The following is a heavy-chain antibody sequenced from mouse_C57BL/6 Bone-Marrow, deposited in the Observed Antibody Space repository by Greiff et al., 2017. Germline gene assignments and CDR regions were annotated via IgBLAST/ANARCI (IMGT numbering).Heavy chain of an antibody. Sequence: EVKLMESGEGLVKPGGSLKLSCAASGFTFSSYAMSWVRQTPEKRLEWVAYISSGGDYIYYADTVKGRFTISRDNARNTLYLQMSSLKSEDTARYYCTRDDYDAIGYWGQGTTLTVSS. CDR1: GFTFSSYA. CDR3: TRDDYDAIGY. J-gene: IGHJ2*01. D-gene: IGHD2-4*01. V-gene: IGHV5-9-1*02. CDR2: ISSGGDYI.